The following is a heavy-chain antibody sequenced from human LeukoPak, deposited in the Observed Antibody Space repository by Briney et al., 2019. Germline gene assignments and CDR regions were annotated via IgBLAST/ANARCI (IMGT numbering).Heavy chain of an antibody. V-gene: IGHV3-7*01. CDR3: ARTRWRYYFDY. J-gene: IGHJ4*02. CDR1: GGFTISSYW. D-gene: IGHD2-15*01. CDR2: KNNDGSEK. Sequence: AESLRLSCAASGGFTISSYWMSWVRQPPGKGLGWVANKNNDGSEKYYVDSVKGRFTIFRDNAETSLYLQMNSRRAEDTAVYYCARTRWRYYFDYWGQGTLLTVSS.